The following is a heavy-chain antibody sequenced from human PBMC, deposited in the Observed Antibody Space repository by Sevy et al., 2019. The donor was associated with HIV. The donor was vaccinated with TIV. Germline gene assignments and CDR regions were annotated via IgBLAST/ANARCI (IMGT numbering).Heavy chain of an antibody. CDR1: GFTFSSYS. J-gene: IGHJ4*02. D-gene: IGHD3-3*01. Sequence: GESLKISCAASGFTFSSYSMNWVRQAPGKGLEWVSSISSGSSYIYYADSVKGRFTISRDNAKNSLYLQMNSLRAEDTAVYYCARNDFFDYWGQGTLVTVSS. V-gene: IGHV3-21*01. CDR3: ARNDFFDY. CDR2: ISSGSSYI.